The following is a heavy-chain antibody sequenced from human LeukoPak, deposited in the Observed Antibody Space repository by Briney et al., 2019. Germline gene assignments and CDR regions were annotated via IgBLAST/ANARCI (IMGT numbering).Heavy chain of an antibody. CDR1: GGSISSYY. J-gene: IGHJ5*02. CDR2: IYTSGST. D-gene: IGHD3-22*01. Sequence: PSETLSLTCTVSGGSISSYYWSWIRQPAGKGLEWIGRIYTSGSTNYNPSLKSRVTMSVDTSKNQFSLKLSSVTAADTAVYYCPRDLLHYDQSTGHWLDPWGRGNLITVSS. V-gene: IGHV4-4*07. CDR3: PRDLLHYDQSTGHWLDP.